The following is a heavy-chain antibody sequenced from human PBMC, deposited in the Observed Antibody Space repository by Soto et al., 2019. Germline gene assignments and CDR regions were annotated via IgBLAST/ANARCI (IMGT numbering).Heavy chain of an antibody. CDR1: GFTFSSYE. CDR2: ISSSGSTI. D-gene: IGHD4-17*01. V-gene: IGHV3-48*03. J-gene: IGHJ6*02. Sequence: GGSLRLSCAASGFTFSSYEMNWVRQAPGKGLEWVSYISSSGSTIYYADSVKGRFTISRDNAKNSLYLQMNSLRAEDTAVYYCARIYGDYDYGMDVWGQGTTVTVSS. CDR3: ARIYGDYDYGMDV.